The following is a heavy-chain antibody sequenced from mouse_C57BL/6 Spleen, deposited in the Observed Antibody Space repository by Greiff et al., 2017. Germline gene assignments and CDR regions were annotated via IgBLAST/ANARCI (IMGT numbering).Heavy chain of an antibody. D-gene: IGHD2-3*01. CDR2: IYPGSGNT. V-gene: IGHV1-76*01. CDR1: GYTFTDYY. Sequence: QVQLQQSGAELVRPGASVKLSCKASGYTFTDYYINWVKQRPGQGLEWIARIYPGSGNTYYNEKFKGKATLTAEKSSSTAYMQLSSLTSEDSAVYFCARDGYYRDYYALDYWGQGTSVTVSS. J-gene: IGHJ4*01. CDR3: ARDGYYRDYYALDY.